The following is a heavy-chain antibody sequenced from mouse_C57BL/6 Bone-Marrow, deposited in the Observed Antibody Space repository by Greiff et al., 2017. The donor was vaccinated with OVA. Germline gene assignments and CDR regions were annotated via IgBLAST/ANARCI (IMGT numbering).Heavy chain of an antibody. CDR3: ARSYYGSNYPYSMDY. CDR1: GYTFTSYW. Sequence: QVQLQQPGAELVRPGSSVKLSCKASGYTFTSYWMHWVKQRPIQGLEWIGNIDPSDSETHYNQKFKDKATLTVDKSSSTAYMQLSSLTSEDSAVYYCARSYYGSNYPYSMDYWGQGTSVTVSS. CDR2: IDPSDSET. J-gene: IGHJ4*01. D-gene: IGHD1-1*01. V-gene: IGHV1-52*01.